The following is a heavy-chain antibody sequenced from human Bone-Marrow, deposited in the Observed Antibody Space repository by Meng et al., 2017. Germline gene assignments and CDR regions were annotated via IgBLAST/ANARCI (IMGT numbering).Heavy chain of an antibody. Sequence: GESLKISCAASGFTFSSYAMHWVRQAPGKGLEWVAVISYDGSNKYYADSVKGRFTISRDNSKNTLYLQMNSLRAEDTAVYYCARGGSYVTDYYDSSGYYSHFAYWGQGNLVNGAS. CDR3: ARGGSYVTDYYDSSGYYSHFAY. CDR1: GFTFSSYA. J-gene: IGHJ4*02. CDR2: ISYDGSNK. D-gene: IGHD3-22*01. V-gene: IGHV3-30*01.